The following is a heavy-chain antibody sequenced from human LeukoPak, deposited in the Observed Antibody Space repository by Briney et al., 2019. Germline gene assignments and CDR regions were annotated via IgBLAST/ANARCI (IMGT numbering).Heavy chain of an antibody. D-gene: IGHD3-9*01. CDR1: GGSISSFY. V-gene: IGHV4-59*08. J-gene: IGHJ4*02. CDR3: ARTDYDILTGFPHFLFDY. CDR2: ISYNGNT. Sequence: TSETLSLTCTVSGGSISSFYWSWIRQPPGKGLEWIGYISYNGNTNYNPSLKSRVTISVDTSKHQFSLKLTSVTAADTAVYYCARTDYDILTGFPHFLFDYWGQGTLVTVSS.